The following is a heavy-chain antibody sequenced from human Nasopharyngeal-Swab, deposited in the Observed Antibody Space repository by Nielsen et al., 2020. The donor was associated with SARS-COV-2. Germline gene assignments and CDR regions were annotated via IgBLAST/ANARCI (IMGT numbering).Heavy chain of an antibody. CDR2: ISSSSSYI. CDR3: ARDGPMVATPD. V-gene: IGHV3-21*01. Sequence: GESLKISCAASGFTFSSYSMNWVRQAPGKGLEWASSISSSSSYIYYADSVKGRFTISRGNAKNSLYLQMNSLRAEDTAVYYCARDGPMVATPDWGQGTLVTVSS. J-gene: IGHJ4*02. D-gene: IGHD5-12*01. CDR1: GFTFSSYS.